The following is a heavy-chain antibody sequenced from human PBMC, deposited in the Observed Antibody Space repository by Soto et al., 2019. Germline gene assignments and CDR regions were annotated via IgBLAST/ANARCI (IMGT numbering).Heavy chain of an antibody. Sequence: QVHLVQSGAEVKKPGASVKVSCKGSGYGFTTYGITWVRQAPGQGLEWMAWISAHNGNTNYAQKLQGRVTVTRDTSMSTAYMELRSLRSDDTAVYYCARGRDGDYWGQGALVTVSS. D-gene: IGHD6-6*01. CDR2: ISAHNGNT. J-gene: IGHJ4*02. CDR3: ARGRDGDY. CDR1: GYGFTTYG. V-gene: IGHV1-18*01.